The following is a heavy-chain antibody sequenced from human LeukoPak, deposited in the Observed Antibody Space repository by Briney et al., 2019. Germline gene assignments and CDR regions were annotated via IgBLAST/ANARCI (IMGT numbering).Heavy chain of an antibody. Sequence: GGSLRLSCAASGFTFSSYAMSWVRQAPGKGLEWVSAISGSGGSTYYADSVKGRFTISRDNSKNTLYLQMNSLRAEDTAVYYCAKDFIMVRGVIPRYFDYWGQGTLVTVSS. V-gene: IGHV3-23*01. CDR2: ISGSGGST. J-gene: IGHJ4*02. CDR3: AKDFIMVRGVIPRYFDY. CDR1: GFTFSSYA. D-gene: IGHD3-10*01.